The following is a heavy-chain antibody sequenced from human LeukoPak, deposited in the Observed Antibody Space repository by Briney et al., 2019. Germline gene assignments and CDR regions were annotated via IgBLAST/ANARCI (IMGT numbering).Heavy chain of an antibody. D-gene: IGHD6-13*01. CDR3: ARHRGMAAAGHGRNWFDP. CDR2: IYYSGST. CDR1: GGSISSYY. J-gene: IGHJ5*02. Sequence: PSETLSLTCTVSGGSISSYYWSWIRQPPRKGLEWIGYIYYSGSTNYNPSLKSRVTISVDTSKNQFSLKLSSVTAADTAVYYCARHRGMAAAGHGRNWFDPWGQGTLVTVSS. V-gene: IGHV4-59*08.